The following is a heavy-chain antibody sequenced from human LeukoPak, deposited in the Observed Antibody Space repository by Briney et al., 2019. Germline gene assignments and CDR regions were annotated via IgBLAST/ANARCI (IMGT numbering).Heavy chain of an antibody. CDR1: GYTFTSYA. J-gene: IGHJ4*02. CDR3: ARFARTAVAGTWPGY. D-gene: IGHD6-19*01. CDR2: INTNTGNP. V-gene: IGHV7-4-1*04. Sequence: ASVKVSCTASGYTFTSYAMNWVRQAPGQGLEWMGWINTNTGNPTYAQGFTGRFVFSLDTSVSMAYLQISSLKAEDTAVYYCARFARTAVAGTWPGYWGQGTLVTVSS.